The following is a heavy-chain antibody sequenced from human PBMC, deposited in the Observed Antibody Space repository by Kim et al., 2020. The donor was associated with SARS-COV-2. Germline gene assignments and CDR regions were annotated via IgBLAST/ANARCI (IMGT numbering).Heavy chain of an antibody. J-gene: IGHJ4*02. Sequence: GGSLRLSCAASGFTFSSYEMNWVRQAPGKGLEWVSYISISGSTIYYADSVKGRFTISRDNAKNSLYLQMNSLSAEDTAVYYCAREPRPLGYFDDWGQGTLVTVSS. CDR3: AREPRPLGYFDD. D-gene: IGHD1-26*01. CDR1: GFTFSSYE. CDR2: ISISGSTI. V-gene: IGHV3-48*03.